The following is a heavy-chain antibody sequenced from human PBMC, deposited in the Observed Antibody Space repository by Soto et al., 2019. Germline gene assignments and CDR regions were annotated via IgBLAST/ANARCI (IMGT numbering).Heavy chain of an antibody. CDR3: ARDRSPYCGGDCSNDY. Sequence: ASVKASCRASGSTFTGYYMHWARQAPGQGLEWMGWINPNSGGTNYAQKFQGRVTMTRDTSISTAYMELSRLRSDDTAVYYCARDRSPYCGGDCSNDYWGQGTLVTVSS. CDR1: GSTFTGYY. J-gene: IGHJ4*02. V-gene: IGHV1-2*02. CDR2: INPNSGGT. D-gene: IGHD2-21*02.